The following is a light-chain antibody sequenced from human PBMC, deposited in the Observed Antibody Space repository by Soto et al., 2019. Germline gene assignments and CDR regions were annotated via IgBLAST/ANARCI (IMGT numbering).Light chain of an antibody. CDR3: QQYNNWLWT. CDR2: GAS. J-gene: IGKJ1*01. V-gene: IGKV3-15*01. Sequence: EIVMTQSPATLSVSPGERATLSCRASQSVNSNLVWFQQKPGQAPRLLNYGASTRATGIPGRFSGSGFGTDFTLTISSLQSEDFAVYYCQQYNNWLWTFGQGTKVEIK. CDR1: QSVNSN.